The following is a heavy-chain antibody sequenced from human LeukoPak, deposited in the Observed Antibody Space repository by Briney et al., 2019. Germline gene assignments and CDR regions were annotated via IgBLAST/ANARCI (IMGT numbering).Heavy chain of an antibody. CDR2: IKQDGSEK. J-gene: IGHJ6*03. Sequence: PGGSLRLSCVASGFTFSSYWMSWVRQAPGKGLEWVANIKQDGSEKYYVDSVKGRFTISRDNAKNSLYLQMNSLRAEDTAVYYCAREGSSLDYYYYMDVWGKGTTVTVSS. CDR1: GFTFSSYW. V-gene: IGHV3-7*01. CDR3: AREGSSLDYYYYMDV. D-gene: IGHD6-6*01.